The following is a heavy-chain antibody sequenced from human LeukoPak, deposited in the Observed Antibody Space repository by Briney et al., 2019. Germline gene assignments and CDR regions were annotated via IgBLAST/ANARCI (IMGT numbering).Heavy chain of an antibody. J-gene: IGHJ4*02. CDR3: ARDGGGAVGPYYFDY. D-gene: IGHD1-26*01. CDR2: IQNDEIDK. V-gene: IGHV3-30*02. Sequence: GGSLRLSCAASGFTFTTYGMHWVRQAPGKGLEWVAFIQNDEIDKFYADSVKGRFTISRDNSKNTLYLQMNSLRAEDTAVYYCARDGGGAVGPYYFDYWGQGTLVTVSS. CDR1: GFTFTTYG.